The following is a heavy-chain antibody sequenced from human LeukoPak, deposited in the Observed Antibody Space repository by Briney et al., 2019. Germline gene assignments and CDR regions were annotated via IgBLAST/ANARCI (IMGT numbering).Heavy chain of an antibody. CDR3: ARVGYYASGPFSYFDY. J-gene: IGHJ4*02. CDR2: ISYDGSNE. CDR1: GFTFSGYA. D-gene: IGHD3-10*01. Sequence: GGSLRLSCAASGFTFSGYAMHWGRQAPGKGLEWVAVISYDGSNEYYADSVKGRLTISRDNSKNTLYLQMNSLSVEDTAVYYCARVGYYASGPFSYFDYWGQGTLVTVSS. V-gene: IGHV3-30-3*01.